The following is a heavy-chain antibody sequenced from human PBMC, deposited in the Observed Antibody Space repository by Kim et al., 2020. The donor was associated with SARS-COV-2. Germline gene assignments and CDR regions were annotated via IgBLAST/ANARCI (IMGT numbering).Heavy chain of an antibody. Sequence: SETLSLTCTVSGGSISYYYRSWIRQPPGKGLEWIGYVFDSGSTNYSPSLKSRVTISLDTSKKQFSLQLTSVTAADTAVYYCARGKYFYDGSGNPRFWYF. CDR2: VFDSGST. CDR1: GGSISYYY. D-gene: IGHD3-22*01. V-gene: IGHV4-59*01. CDR3: ARGKYFYDGSGNPRFWYF. J-gene: IGHJ2*01.